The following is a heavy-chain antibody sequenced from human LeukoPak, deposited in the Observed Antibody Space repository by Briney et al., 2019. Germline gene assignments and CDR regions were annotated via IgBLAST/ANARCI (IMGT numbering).Heavy chain of an antibody. Sequence: PGGSLRLSCAASGFTFSVAAMTWVRQAPGKGLEWVSLIGASGESTYYADSVKGRFTISRDNSKNTLSLQMNSLRAEDTALYYCAKGNIAELPAAPYYWGQGTLVTVSS. CDR1: GFTFSVAA. J-gene: IGHJ4*02. CDR3: AKGNIAELPAAPYY. CDR2: IGASGEST. V-gene: IGHV3-23*01. D-gene: IGHD2-2*01.